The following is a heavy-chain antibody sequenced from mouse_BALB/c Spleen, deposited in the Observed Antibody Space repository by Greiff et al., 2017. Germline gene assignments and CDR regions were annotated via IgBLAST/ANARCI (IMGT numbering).Heavy chain of an antibody. CDR3: ARMDYYGSSNWYFDV. V-gene: IGHV1S137*01. CDR2: ISTYYGDA. Sequence: VQLQQSGAELVRPGVSVKISCKGSGFTFTDYAMHWVKQSHAKSLEWIGVISTYYGDASYNQKFKGKATMTVDKSSSTAYMELARLTSEDSAIYYCARMDYYGSSNWYFDVWGAGTTVTVST. CDR1: GFTFTDYA. J-gene: IGHJ1*01. D-gene: IGHD1-1*01.